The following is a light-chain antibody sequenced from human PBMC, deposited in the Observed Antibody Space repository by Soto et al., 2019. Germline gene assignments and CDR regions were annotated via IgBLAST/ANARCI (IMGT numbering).Light chain of an antibody. V-gene: IGLV1-51*01. CDR3: GAWDNSLSVLV. Sequence: QSVLTQPPSVSAAPGQKVTISCSGSTSNIGNNPVSWYQQLPGTAPKLFIYDNDHRPSGIPDRFSGSKSGTSATLGITGLQTGDEADYYCGAWDNSLSVLVFGGGTQLTVL. CDR2: DND. J-gene: IGLJ2*01. CDR1: TSNIGNNP.